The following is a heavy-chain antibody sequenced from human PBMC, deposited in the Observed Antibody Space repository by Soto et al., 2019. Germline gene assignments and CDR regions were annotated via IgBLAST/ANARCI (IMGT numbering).Heavy chain of an antibody. CDR1: GGSISSGDYY. CDR3: ARVVRLRSSRSCLGRNWFDP. D-gene: IGHD2-2*01. J-gene: IGHJ5*02. CDR2: MFYVGAT. Sequence: SETLSLTCYVSGGSISSGDYYWSWIRQSPGKGLEWIGYMFYVGATYYNPSLKSRVTISVDTSKNQFSLKLSSVTAADTAVYHCARVVRLRSSRSCLGRNWFDPCRAGTMVAV. V-gene: IGHV4-30-4*01.